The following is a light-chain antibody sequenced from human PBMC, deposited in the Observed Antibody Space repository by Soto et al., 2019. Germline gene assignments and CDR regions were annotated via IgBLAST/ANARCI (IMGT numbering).Light chain of an antibody. CDR1: QTISAN. CDR2: GGS. V-gene: IGKV3-15*01. CDR3: QQYNSWRSIT. J-gene: IGKJ5*01. Sequence: EIVMTQSPATLSVSPGERATLSCRASQTISANLGWYQQRPGQAPRLLIYGGSNRATGVPARFSGSGSGTEFTLTISRLQSEDFAVYYCQQYNSWRSITFGQGTRLEIK.